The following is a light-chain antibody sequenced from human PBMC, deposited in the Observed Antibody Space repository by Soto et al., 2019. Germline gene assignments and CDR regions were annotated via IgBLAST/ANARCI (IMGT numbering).Light chain of an antibody. Sequence: SYELTQPPSVSVAPGQTARITCGGNNIGRKSVHWYQQKPGQAPVLAVFDDSDRPSGIPERFSGSNSGNTATLTISSVEAGDEAAYFCQVWDSTNDHFVFGTGTKVTVL. CDR2: DDS. J-gene: IGLJ1*01. CDR3: QVWDSTNDHFV. CDR1: NIGRKS. V-gene: IGLV3-21*02.